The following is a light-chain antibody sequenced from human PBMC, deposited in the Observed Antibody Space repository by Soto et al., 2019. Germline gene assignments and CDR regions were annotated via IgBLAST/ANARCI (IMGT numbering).Light chain of an antibody. V-gene: IGKV1-39*01. CDR2: SAS. CDR3: QQSHSTPRT. CDR1: QSIGTY. J-gene: IGKJ1*01. Sequence: DLQMTQSPSSLSASVGDRVTITCRASQSIGTYLHWYQQKPGRAPELLIYSASSLESGVPSRFSGSGSGTDFTLTISSLKPEDCATYYCQQSHSTPRTFGQGTKVEIK.